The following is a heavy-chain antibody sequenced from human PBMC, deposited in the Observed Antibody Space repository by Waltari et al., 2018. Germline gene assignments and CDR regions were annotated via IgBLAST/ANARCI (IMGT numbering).Heavy chain of an antibody. Sequence: QVQLQESCPGLVKPSETLYLTCTDSGGSISSYYWSGILQPPGKGLEWIGYIYYSGSTNYNPSLKSRVTISVDTSKNQFSLKLSSVTAADTAVYYCARVVQVRGVIYYYYMDVWGKGTTVTVSS. D-gene: IGHD3-10*01. V-gene: IGHV4-59*01. CDR2: IYYSGST. CDR3: ARVVQVRGVIYYYYMDV. CDR1: GGSISSYY. J-gene: IGHJ6*03.